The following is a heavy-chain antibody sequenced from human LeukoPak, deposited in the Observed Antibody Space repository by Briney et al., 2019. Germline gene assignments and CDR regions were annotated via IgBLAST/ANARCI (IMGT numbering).Heavy chain of an antibody. J-gene: IGHJ4*02. CDR2: IYTSGYT. D-gene: IGHD3-22*01. Sequence: PSETLSLTCTVSGDSASTYYLNWVRQPAGKGLEWIGRIYTSGYTNYSPSLKSRVTMSVDTSKNQFSLKLSSVTAADTAMYYCARTSDYAFDYWGQGTLVTVSS. V-gene: IGHV4-4*07. CDR1: GDSASTYY. CDR3: ARTSDYAFDY.